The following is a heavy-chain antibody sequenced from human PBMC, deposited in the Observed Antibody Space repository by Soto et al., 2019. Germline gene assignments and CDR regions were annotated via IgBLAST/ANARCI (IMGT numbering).Heavy chain of an antibody. CDR1: GVSISSHGYF. CDR2: ISYSGST. V-gene: IGHV4-39*01. CDR3: MNYNSGWKY. J-gene: IGHJ4*02. Sequence: QLQLQESGPGLVQPSETLSLTCTVSGVSISSHGYFWGWIRQPPGKGLEWIGTISYSGSTYYSPSLESRVTISADTSKNQLSLRLSSVTAADTAVFHCMNYNSGWKYWGQGTVVTVSS. D-gene: IGHD5-12*01.